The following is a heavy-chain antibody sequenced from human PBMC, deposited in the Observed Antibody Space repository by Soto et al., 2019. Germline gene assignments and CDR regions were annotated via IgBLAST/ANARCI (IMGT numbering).Heavy chain of an antibody. V-gene: IGHV3-23*01. CDR1: GFTFSSYA. Sequence: GGSLRLSCAASGFTFSSYAMSWVRQAPGKGLEWVSAISGSGGSTYYADSMKGRFTISRDNSKNTLYLQMNSLRAEDTAVYYCAKRSQNIAVAGTFFDYWGQGTLVTVSS. D-gene: IGHD6-19*01. CDR3: AKRSQNIAVAGTFFDY. J-gene: IGHJ4*02. CDR2: ISGSGGST.